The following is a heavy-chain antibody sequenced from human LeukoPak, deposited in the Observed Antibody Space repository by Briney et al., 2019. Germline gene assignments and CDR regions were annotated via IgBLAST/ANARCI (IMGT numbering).Heavy chain of an antibody. D-gene: IGHD5-18*01. CDR2: INHSGST. J-gene: IGHJ4*02. CDR1: GGSFSGYY. V-gene: IGHV4-34*01. CDR3: ARGYSYGYFDY. Sequence: SETLSLTCAVYGGSFSGYYWSWIRQPPGKGLERIGEINHSGSTNYNPSLKSRVTISVDTSKNQFSLKLSSVTAADTAVYYCARGYSYGYFDYWGQGTLVTVSS.